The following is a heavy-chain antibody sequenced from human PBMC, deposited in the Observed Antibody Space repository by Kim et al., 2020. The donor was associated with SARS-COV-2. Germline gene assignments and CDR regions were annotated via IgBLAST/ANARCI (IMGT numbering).Heavy chain of an antibody. CDR2: INHSGST. D-gene: IGHD2-15*01. CDR1: GGSFSGYY. J-gene: IGHJ4*02. Sequence: SETLSLTCAVYGGSFSGYYWSWIRQPPGKGLEWIGEINHSGSTNYNPSLKSRVTISVDTSKNQFSLKLSSVTAADTAVYYCARVMTCSGGSCFFDYWGQG. CDR3: ARVMTCSGGSCFFDY. V-gene: IGHV4-34*01.